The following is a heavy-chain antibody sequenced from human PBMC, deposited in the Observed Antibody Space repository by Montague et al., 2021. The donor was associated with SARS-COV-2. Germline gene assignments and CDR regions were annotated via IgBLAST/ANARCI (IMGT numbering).Heavy chain of an antibody. J-gene: IGHJ3*02. D-gene: IGHD1-26*01. CDR2: IYWDDDK. CDR3: AHRRGLLLSDAFDX. V-gene: IGHV2-5*02. CDR1: GFSLSTRGVG. Sequence: PALVKPTQTLTLTCTFSGFSLSTRGVGVGWIRQPPGKALEWLALIYWDDDKRYSPSLKSRLTITKDTSKNQVVLTMTNMDPVDTAAYYCAHRRGLLLSDAFDXWGQGTMVTVSS.